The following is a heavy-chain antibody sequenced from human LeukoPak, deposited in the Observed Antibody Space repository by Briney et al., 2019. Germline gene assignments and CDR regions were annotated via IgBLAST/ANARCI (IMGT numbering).Heavy chain of an antibody. CDR1: GFTFSSYA. D-gene: IGHD6-13*01. V-gene: IGHV3-23*01. CDR3: ARDLGYSSSWTRWFDP. Sequence: GGSLRLSCAASGFTFSSYAMSWVRQAPGKGLEWVSAISASGGSTYYADSVKGRFTISRDNSKNTLYLQMNSLRAEDTAVYYCARDLGYSSSWTRWFDPWGQGTLVTVSS. J-gene: IGHJ5*02. CDR2: ISASGGST.